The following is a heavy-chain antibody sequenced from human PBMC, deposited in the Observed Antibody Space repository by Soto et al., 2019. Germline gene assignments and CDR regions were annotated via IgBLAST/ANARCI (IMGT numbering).Heavy chain of an antibody. CDR1: GFTFSSYA. J-gene: IGHJ5*02. CDR2: ISGSGGST. CDR3: AKDEATRITIFWPNWFDP. D-gene: IGHD3-9*01. V-gene: IGHV3-23*01. Sequence: HPGGSLRLSCAASGFTFSSYAMSWVRQAPGKGLEWVSAISGSGGSTYYADSVKGRFTISRDNSKNTLYLQMNSLRAEDTAVYYCAKDEATRITIFWPNWFDPWGQGTLVTVSS.